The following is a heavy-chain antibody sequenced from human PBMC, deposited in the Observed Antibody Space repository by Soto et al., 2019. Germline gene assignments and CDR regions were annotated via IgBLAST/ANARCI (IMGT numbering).Heavy chain of an antibody. D-gene: IGHD6-13*01. CDR3: ARDGGDPGYSSQEGTDY. J-gene: IGHJ4*02. CDR2: IWYDGSNK. V-gene: IGHV3-33*01. Sequence: QVQLVESGGGVVQPGRSLRLSCAASGFTFSSYGMHWVRQAPGKGLEWVAVIWYDGSNKYYADSVKGRFTISRDNSKNTLYLQMNSLRAEDTAVYYCARDGGDPGYSSQEGTDYWGQGTLVTVSS. CDR1: GFTFSSYG.